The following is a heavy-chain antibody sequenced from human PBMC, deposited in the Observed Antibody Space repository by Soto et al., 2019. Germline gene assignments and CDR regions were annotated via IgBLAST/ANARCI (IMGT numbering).Heavy chain of an antibody. CDR2: ISVSSTYA. V-gene: IGHV3-11*05. CDR1: GFTFSDYY. J-gene: IGHJ4*02. Sequence: QVQLLESGGGLVKPGGSLRLSCAASGFTFSDYYMSWIRQAPGKGLECVAYISVSSTYANYGDSVEGRFTISRDNAENPLFLQLNSLRADDTAVYYCARGVRYYSSEKPANFDYWGQGALVTVSS. D-gene: IGHD2-21*01. CDR3: ARGVRYYSSEKPANFDY.